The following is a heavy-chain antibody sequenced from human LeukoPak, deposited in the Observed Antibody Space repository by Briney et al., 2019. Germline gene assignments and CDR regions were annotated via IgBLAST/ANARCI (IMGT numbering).Heavy chain of an antibody. CDR3: AHSKRGGGYYINAFAV. J-gene: IGHJ3*01. V-gene: IGHV4-4*08. CDR2: SYSGGNA. D-gene: IGHD1-26*01. Sequence: SETLSLTCTVSGASTSAYYWSWSWQPPGKGLEWSGYSYSGGNANYNPSHKSRVTIYIDTSENQFSLRLTFVTAADTAVYFCAHSKRGGGYYINAFAVWGQGALVTISS. CDR1: GASTSAYY.